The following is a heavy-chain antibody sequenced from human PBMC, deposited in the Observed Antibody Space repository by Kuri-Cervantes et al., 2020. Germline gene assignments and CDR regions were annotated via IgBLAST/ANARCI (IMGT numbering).Heavy chain of an antibody. CDR3: ARRVDTPMFTDWYFDL. J-gene: IGHJ2*01. D-gene: IGHD5-18*01. CDR1: GFTFSSYS. CDR2: ISSSSSYI. V-gene: IGHV3-21*01. Sequence: GGSLRLSCAASGFTFSSYSMNWVRQAPGKGLEWVSSISSSSSYIYYADSVKGRFTISRDNAKNSLYLQMNSLRAEDTAVYYCARRVDTPMFTDWYFDLWGRGTLVTVSS.